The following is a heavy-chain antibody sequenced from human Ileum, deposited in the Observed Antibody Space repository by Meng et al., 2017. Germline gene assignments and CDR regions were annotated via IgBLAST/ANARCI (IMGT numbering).Heavy chain of an antibody. J-gene: IGHJ4*02. Sequence: QVQLVQSGAEVKKVGASVKVSCTASGYTFRNYPLHWVRQAPGQRPEWMGWINAGNGNIKISQKFRGRITITSDTSATAYMELSRLRSEDAAVYFCARENDNWNYFDYWGQGSLVTVSS. CDR1: GYTFRNYP. V-gene: IGHV1-3*01. CDR2: INAGNGNI. D-gene: IGHD1-1*01. CDR3: ARENDNWNYFDY.